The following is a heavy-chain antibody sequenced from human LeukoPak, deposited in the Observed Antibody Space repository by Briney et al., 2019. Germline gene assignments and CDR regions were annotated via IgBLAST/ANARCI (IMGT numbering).Heavy chain of an antibody. J-gene: IGHJ6*03. CDR3: ARDLAYCGGDCYSYYYYYMDV. Sequence: PSETLSLTCTVSGGSISSYYWSWIWQPAGKGLEWIGRIYTSGSTNYNPSLKSRVTMSVDTSKNQFSLKLSSVTAADTAVYYCARDLAYCGGDCYSYYYYYMDVWGKGTTVTVSS. V-gene: IGHV4-4*07. CDR1: GGSISSYY. CDR2: IYTSGST. D-gene: IGHD2-21*02.